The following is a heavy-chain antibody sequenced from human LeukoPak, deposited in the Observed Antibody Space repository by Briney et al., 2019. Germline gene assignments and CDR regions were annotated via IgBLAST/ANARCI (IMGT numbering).Heavy chain of an antibody. V-gene: IGHV3-21*01. Sequence: GGSLRLSCAASGFTFSSYSMNWVRQAPGKGLEWVSSISSSSSYIYYADSVKGRFTISRDNAKNSLYLQMNSLRAEDTAVYYCARGSLIGANYFDYWGQGTLVTVSS. CDR2: ISSSSSYI. CDR3: ARGSLIGANYFDY. CDR1: GFTFSSYS. J-gene: IGHJ4*02. D-gene: IGHD2/OR15-2a*01.